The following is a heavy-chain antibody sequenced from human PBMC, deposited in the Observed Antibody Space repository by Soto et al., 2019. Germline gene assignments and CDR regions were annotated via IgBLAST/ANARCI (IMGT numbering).Heavy chain of an antibody. CDR3: AGAPDYRLNWFDP. CDR2: IYTSGST. D-gene: IGHD4-4*01. Sequence: LSLTFTVSCGSISIYYWSLIRQPAGKGLEWIGRIYTSGSTNYNPSLKSRVTMSVDTSKNQFSLKLSSVTAADTAVYYCAGAPDYRLNWFDPWGQGTLVTVSS. J-gene: IGHJ5*02. V-gene: IGHV4-4*07. CDR1: CGSISIYY.